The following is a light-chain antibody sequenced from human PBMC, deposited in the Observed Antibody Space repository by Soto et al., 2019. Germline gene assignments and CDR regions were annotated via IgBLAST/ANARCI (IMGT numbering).Light chain of an antibody. V-gene: IGKV3-11*01. CDR2: DAS. CDR1: QSVSSY. CDR3: QQRSNWPPRWT. Sequence: EIVLTQSPATLSLSPGERATLSCRASQSVSSYLAWYQRKPGQAPRLHIYDASNRATGIPARFSGSGSGTDFTLTISSLEPEDFAVYYCQQRSNWPPRWTFGQGTKVEIK. J-gene: IGKJ1*01.